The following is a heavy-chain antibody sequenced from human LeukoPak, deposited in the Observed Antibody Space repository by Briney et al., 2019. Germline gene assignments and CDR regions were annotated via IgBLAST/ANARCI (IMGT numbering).Heavy chain of an antibody. J-gene: IGHJ5*02. D-gene: IGHD3-22*01. CDR1: GGSISSGDYY. CDR3: ARPYYYESRIDP. V-gene: IGHV4-30-4*01. Sequence: SETLSLTCTVSGGSISSGDYYWSWIRQPPGKGLEWIAYMYYSGSTYYNPSLKSRVTMSADTSKNQLSLKLSSVTAADTGVYYCARPYYYESRIDPWGQGILVTVSS. CDR2: MYYSGST.